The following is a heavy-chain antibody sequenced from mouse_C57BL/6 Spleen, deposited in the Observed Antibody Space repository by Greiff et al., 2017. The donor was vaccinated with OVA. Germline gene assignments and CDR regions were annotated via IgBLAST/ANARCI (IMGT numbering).Heavy chain of an antibody. Sequence: VQLKESGPGLVKPSQSLSLTCSVTGYSITSGSYWNWIRQFPGNKLEWMGYISYDGSNNYNPSLKNRISISRATSKNQVFLKLNSVTTEDTATYYWAREGAYYGRLPWFAYWGQGTLVTVSA. V-gene: IGHV3-6*01. J-gene: IGHJ3*01. CDR1: GYSITSGSY. CDR2: ISYDGSN. D-gene: IGHD1-1*01. CDR3: AREGAYYGRLPWFAY.